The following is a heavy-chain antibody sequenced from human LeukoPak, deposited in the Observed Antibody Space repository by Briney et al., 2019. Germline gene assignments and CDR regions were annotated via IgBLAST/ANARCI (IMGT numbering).Heavy chain of an antibody. CDR1: GGSISSDLYY. V-gene: IGHV4-61*02. J-gene: IGHJ5*02. CDR3: ATGGTYWFDP. Sequence: SQTLSLTSTVSGGSISSDLYYWNWIRQPAGTGLEWIGRIYTRGDTNYNPSLKSRVTMSVDTSKNQISLRLSSVTAADTAVYYCATGGTYWFDPWGQGTLVTVSS. D-gene: IGHD3-16*01. CDR2: IYTRGDT.